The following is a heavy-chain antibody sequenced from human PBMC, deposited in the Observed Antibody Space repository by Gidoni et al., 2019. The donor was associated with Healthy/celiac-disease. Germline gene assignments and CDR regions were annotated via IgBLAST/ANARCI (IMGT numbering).Heavy chain of an antibody. Sequence: QVQLVQSGAEVKKPGSSVTVSCKASGGTLRSYDIRWVRQAPGQGLEWMGGIITLFCTANYAQKFQGRVTITADKSTSTAYMELSSLRSEDTAVYYCARDVVVRGAYYGMDVWAKGPRSPSP. D-gene: IGHD3-10*01. CDR1: GGTLRSYD. CDR2: IITLFCTA. CDR3: ARDVVVRGAYYGMDV. V-gene: IGHV1-69*14. J-gene: IGHJ6*02.